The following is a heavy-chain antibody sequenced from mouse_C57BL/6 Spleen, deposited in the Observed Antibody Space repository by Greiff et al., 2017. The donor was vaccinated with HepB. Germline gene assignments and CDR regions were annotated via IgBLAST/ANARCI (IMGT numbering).Heavy chain of an antibody. V-gene: IGHV14-1*01. J-gene: IGHJ4*01. Sequence: EVQLQQSGAELVRPGASVKLSCTASGFNIKDYYMHWVKQRPEQGLEWIGRIDPEDGDTEYAPKFQGKATMTADTSSNTAYLQLSSLTSDDPVVYYCTTWEGKGYYAMDYWGQGTSVTVSS. CDR3: TTWEGKGYYAMDY. CDR1: GFNIKDYY. CDR2: IDPEDGDT. D-gene: IGHD2-1*01.